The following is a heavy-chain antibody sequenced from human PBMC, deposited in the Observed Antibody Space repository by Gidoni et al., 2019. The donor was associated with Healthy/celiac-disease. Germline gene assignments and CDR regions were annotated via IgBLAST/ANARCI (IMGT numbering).Heavy chain of an antibody. V-gene: IGHV3-43*01. D-gene: IGHD3-10*01. CDR2: ISWDGGST. J-gene: IGHJ3*02. CDR3: AKDKGRITMVRGAHDAFDI. CDR1: GFTFDDYT. Sequence: EVQLVESGGVVVQPGGSLSLSCSASGFTFDDYTMHWVRQAPGKGLEWVSLISWDGGSTYYADSVKGRFTISRDNSKNSLYLQMNSLRTEDTALYYCAKDKGRITMVRGAHDAFDIWGQGTMVTVSS.